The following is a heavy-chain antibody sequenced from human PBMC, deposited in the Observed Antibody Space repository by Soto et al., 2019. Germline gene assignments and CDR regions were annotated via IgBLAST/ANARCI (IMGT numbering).Heavy chain of an antibody. CDR2: ILVGGST. J-gene: IGHJ3*02. D-gene: IGHD2-8*02. CDR3: GKATATGGGAFEI. CDR1: GFICSSYD. V-gene: IGHV3-23*01. Sequence: GGSQRLSCAVSGFICSSYDRSWVRQAPGKGLEWVSTILVGGSTHYEDSVRGRFTISRDTSKNTVYLQMNSLTAGDTAVYYCGKATATGGGAFEICGQGTMVTVSS.